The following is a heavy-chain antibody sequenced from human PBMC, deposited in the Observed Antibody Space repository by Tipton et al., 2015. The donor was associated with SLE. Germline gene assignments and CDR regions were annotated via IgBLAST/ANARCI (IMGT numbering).Heavy chain of an antibody. CDR3: ASHRLAVAGSYYYYYGMDV. Sequence: TLSLTCAVYGGSFSGYYWSWIRQPPGKGLEWIGEINHSGSTNYNPSLKSRVTISVDTSKNQFSLKLSSVTAADTAVYYCASHRLAVAGSYYYYYGMDVWGQGTTVTVSS. J-gene: IGHJ6*02. CDR2: INHSGST. D-gene: IGHD6-19*01. CDR1: GGSFSGYY. V-gene: IGHV4-34*01.